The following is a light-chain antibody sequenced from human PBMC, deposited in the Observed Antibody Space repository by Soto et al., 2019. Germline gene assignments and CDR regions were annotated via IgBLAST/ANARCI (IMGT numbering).Light chain of an antibody. V-gene: IGLV2-8*01. CDR3: SSYGGSNNVL. CDR2: EVS. J-gene: IGLJ2*01. Sequence: QSVLTQPSSASGSPGQSVTISCTGTSSDVGGYNYVSWYQQYPGKAPTLMIYEVSKRPSGVPDRFSGSKSGNTASLTVSGLQAEDEADYYCSSYGGSNNVLFGGGTKLTVL. CDR1: SSDVGGYNY.